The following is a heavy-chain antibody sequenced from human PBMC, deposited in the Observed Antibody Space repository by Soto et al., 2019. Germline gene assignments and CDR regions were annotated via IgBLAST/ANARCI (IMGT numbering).Heavy chain of an antibody. Sequence: QVQLVQSGAEVKKPGSSVKVSCKASGGTFSSYAISWVRQAPGHGLEWMGGIIPISGTANYAQKFQGRVTITADESTSTAYMELSSLRSEATAVYYCARSQGSSTSLEIYYYYYYGMDVWGQGTKVTVSS. D-gene: IGHD2-2*01. CDR3: ARSQGSSTSLEIYYYYYYGMDV. CDR2: IIPISGTA. J-gene: IGHJ6*02. CDR1: GGTFSSYA. V-gene: IGHV1-69*01.